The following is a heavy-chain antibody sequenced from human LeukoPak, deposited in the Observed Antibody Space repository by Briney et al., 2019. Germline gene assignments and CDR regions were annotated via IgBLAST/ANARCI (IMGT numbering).Heavy chain of an antibody. Sequence: PGGSLRLSCAASGFTFSSYSMNWVRQAPGKGLEWVSSISSSSSYIYYGDSVKGRFTTSRDNSKNTLYLQMNSLRAEDTAVYYCAKTRPLDSSSWSHGDYWGQGTWSPSPQ. J-gene: IGHJ4*02. CDR3: AKTRPLDSSSWSHGDY. CDR1: GFTFSSYS. CDR2: ISSSSSYI. D-gene: IGHD6-13*01. V-gene: IGHV3-21*04.